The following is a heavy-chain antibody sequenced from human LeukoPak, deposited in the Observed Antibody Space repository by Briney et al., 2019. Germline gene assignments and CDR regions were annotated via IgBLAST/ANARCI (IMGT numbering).Heavy chain of an antibody. V-gene: IGHV3-15*01. J-gene: IGHJ5*02. CDR3: TSGGHYFDP. D-gene: IGHD1-26*01. CDR1: GFTFSSYA. CDR2: IKSKIDGGTT. Sequence: PGGSLRLSCAASGFTFSSYAMHWVRQAPGKGLEWVGRIKSKIDGGTTDYAAPLKGKFTISRDDSKNTLYLQMNSLKTEDTAVYYCTSGGHYFDPWGQGTLVTVSS.